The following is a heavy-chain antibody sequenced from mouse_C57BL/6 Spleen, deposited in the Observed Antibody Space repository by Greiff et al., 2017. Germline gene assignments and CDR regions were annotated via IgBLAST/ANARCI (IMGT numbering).Heavy chain of an antibody. CDR3: ARIEEGNYYAMDY. J-gene: IGHJ4*01. Sequence: VQLQQSGPGLVQPSQSLSITCTVSGFSLTSYGVHWVRQSPGKGREWLGVIWGGGSTDYNAAFISRLSISKDNSKSQVFFKMNSLQADDTAIYYCARIEEGNYYAMDYWGQGTSVTVSS. CDR1: GFSLTSYG. V-gene: IGHV2-2*01. CDR2: IWGGGST.